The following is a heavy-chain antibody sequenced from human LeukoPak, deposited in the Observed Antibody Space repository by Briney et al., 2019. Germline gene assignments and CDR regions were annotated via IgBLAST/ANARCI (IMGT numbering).Heavy chain of an antibody. CDR2: ISSSGSTI. CDR3: ARDSGGGSYYFDY. J-gene: IGHJ4*02. CDR1: GFTFSDYH. Sequence: GGSLRLSCAASGFTFSDYHMSWIRQAPGKGLEWVSYISSSGSTIYYADSVKGRFTVSRDNAKNSLYLQMNSLRAEDTAVYYCARDSGGGSYYFDYWGQGTLVTVSS. V-gene: IGHV3-11*01. D-gene: IGHD2-15*01.